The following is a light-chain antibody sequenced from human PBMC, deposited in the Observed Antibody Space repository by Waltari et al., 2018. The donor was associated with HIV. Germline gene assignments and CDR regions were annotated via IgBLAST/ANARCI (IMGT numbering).Light chain of an antibody. V-gene: IGLV1-51*02. CDR1: GSNIGNHY. Sequence: QPVLTQPPSVSASPGQNVTISCSGSGSNIGNHYVSWYQQFPGKAPRLLIYENKRRASEVPVRFSVSKSGPTATLDISGLQTGDEADYYCGTKDDNVILGLFGTGTWVTVL. J-gene: IGLJ1*01. CDR3: GTKDDNVILGL. CDR2: ENK.